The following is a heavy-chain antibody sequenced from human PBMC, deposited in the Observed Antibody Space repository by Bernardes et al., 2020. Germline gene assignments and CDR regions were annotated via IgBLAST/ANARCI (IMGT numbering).Heavy chain of an antibody. Sequence: SETLSLTCAFYGGSFSGYYLSWIRQPPGKGLEWIGEINHSGSTNYNPSLKSRVTISVDTSKNQFSLKLSSVTAADTAVYYCARGYCSSTSCYKGSWFDPWGQGTLVTVSS. D-gene: IGHD2-2*02. J-gene: IGHJ5*02. CDR3: ARGYCSSTSCYKGSWFDP. CDR1: GGSFSGYY. CDR2: INHSGST. V-gene: IGHV4-34*01.